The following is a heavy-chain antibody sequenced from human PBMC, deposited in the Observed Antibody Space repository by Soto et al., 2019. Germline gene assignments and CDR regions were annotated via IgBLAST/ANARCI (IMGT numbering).Heavy chain of an antibody. CDR2: ISSNSAYI. CDR1: GFTFRSFT. D-gene: IGHD6-13*01. CDR3: TRDQSRDSSARGWFDP. V-gene: IGHV3-21*01. Sequence: SLEIYCAASGFTFRSFTMNWVRQSPGKLLEWVSTISSNSAYIYYTDALRGRFTISRDNAKNSLPLQMNSLRAEDTAVYYCTRDQSRDSSARGWFDPWGPGTLVTF. J-gene: IGHJ5*02.